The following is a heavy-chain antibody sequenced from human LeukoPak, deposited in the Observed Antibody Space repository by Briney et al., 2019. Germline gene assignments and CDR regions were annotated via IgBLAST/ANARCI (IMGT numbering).Heavy chain of an antibody. CDR1: GYTFTSYG. Sequence: GASVKVSCKASGYTFTSYGISWVRQAPGQGLEWMGGIIPFFGTTNYAQDFQGRVTITTDEPMSTAYMELDSLRSEDTAVYYCAQSLDDDFFQFFQHWGQGTLVTVSS. CDR3: AQSLDDDFFQFFQH. J-gene: IGHJ1*01. CDR2: IIPFFGTT. D-gene: IGHD3/OR15-3a*01. V-gene: IGHV1-69*05.